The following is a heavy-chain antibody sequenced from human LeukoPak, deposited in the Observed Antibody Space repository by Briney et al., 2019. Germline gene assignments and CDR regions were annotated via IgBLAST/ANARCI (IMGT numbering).Heavy chain of an antibody. V-gene: IGHV1-69*13. J-gene: IGHJ4*02. Sequence: GASVKVSCKASGGTFSTDTISWVRQAPGQGLEWMGGIIPIYGIANYAQKFQGRVTITADESTNTAYIELISLKSEDTAIYYCASQVDGATRRGPFEYWGQGTLVTVSS. CDR3: ASQVDGATRRGPFEY. CDR1: GGTFSTDT. D-gene: IGHD1-1*01. CDR2: IIPIYGIA.